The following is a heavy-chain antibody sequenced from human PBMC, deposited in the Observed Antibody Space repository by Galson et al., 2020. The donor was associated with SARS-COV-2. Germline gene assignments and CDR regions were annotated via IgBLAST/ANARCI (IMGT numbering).Heavy chain of an antibody. CDR1: GFTFSNHW. Sequence: GGSQRLSCAVSGFTFSNHWMHWVRQAPGKGLVWVSRIYSEGSSTSYADSVKGRFTISGDNAKNTLYLQMNSLRAEDTAVYYCARGDMGNDYFDYWGQGTLVTVSS. CDR3: ARGDMGNDYFDY. V-gene: IGHV3-74*01. J-gene: IGHJ4*02. CDR2: IYSEGSST. D-gene: IGHD7-27*01.